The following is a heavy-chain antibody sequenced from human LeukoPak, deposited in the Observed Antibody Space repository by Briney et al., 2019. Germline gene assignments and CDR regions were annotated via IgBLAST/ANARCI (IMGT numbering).Heavy chain of an antibody. CDR1: GGSFSGYH. Sequence: SETLSLTCAVYGGSFSGYHWSWIRQPPGKGLEWIGEINHSGSTNYNPSLKSRVTISVDTSKSQFSLKLSSVTAADTAVYYCARGNVVTVNYFDYWGQGTLVTVSS. J-gene: IGHJ4*02. CDR2: INHSGST. D-gene: IGHD2-21*02. V-gene: IGHV4-34*01. CDR3: ARGNVVTVNYFDY.